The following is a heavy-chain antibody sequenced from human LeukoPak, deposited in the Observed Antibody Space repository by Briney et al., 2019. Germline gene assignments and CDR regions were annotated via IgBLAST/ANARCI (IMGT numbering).Heavy chain of an antibody. CDR2: IIPIFGTA. D-gene: IGHD5-12*01. CDR3: ARVRNGWLRDLVY. J-gene: IGHJ4*02. Sequence: SVKVSCKASGGTFSSYAISWVRQAPGQGLEWMGGIIPIFGTANYAQKFQGRVTMTEDTSTDTAYMELSSLRSEDTAVYYCARVRNGWLRDLVYWGQGTLVTVSS. V-gene: IGHV1-69*06. CDR1: GGTFSSYA.